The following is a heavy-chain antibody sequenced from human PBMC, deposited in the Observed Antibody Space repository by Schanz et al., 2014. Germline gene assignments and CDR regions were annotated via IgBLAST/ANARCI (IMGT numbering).Heavy chain of an antibody. D-gene: IGHD3-9*01. CDR3: AKAEYDILTDSYSRLDP. Sequence: QVQLVQSGAEVKKPGASVKVSCKASGYIFINSGISWVRQAPGQGLEWMGWISVYNHNKEYDQKFQGRVTMTTDTSTGTAYMKLRSPRSDDTAVYYCAKAEYDILTDSYSRLDPWGHGTLVTVSS. J-gene: IGHJ5*02. CDR2: ISVYNHNK. CDR1: GYIFINSG. V-gene: IGHV1-18*01.